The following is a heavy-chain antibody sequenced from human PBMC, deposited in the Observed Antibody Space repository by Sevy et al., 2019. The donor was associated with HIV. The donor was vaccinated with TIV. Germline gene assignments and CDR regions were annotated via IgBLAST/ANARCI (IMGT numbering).Heavy chain of an antibody. Sequence: GGSLRLSCATSEFTFSSYSMNWVRQAPGNGLEWVSSISGGGTYIYYADSAKGRFTFSKDNAKNSLSLQMNSLRAEDTAVYYCARGTHDYGDYDRDAFDIWGQGTMVTVSS. V-gene: IGHV3-21*01. J-gene: IGHJ3*02. CDR3: ARGTHDYGDYDRDAFDI. D-gene: IGHD4-17*01. CDR2: ISGGGTYI. CDR1: EFTFSSYS.